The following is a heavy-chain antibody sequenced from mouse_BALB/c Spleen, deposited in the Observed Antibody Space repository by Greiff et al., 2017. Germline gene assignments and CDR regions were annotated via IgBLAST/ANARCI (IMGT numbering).Heavy chain of an antibody. CDR1: GFSLTSYG. J-gene: IGHJ4*01. CDR3: AKKKGGVFYAMDY. CDR2: IWGDGGT. V-gene: IGHV2-3*01. Sequence: VKVVESGPGLVAPSQSLSITCTVSGFSLTSYGVSWVRQPPGKGLEWLGVIWGDGGTNYHSALISRMSISKDNSKSPVFLKLHSLQTDDTATYYCAKKKGGVFYAMDYWGQGTSVTVSS.